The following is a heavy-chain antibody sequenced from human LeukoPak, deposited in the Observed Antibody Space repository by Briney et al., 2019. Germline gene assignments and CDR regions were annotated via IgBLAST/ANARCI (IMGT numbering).Heavy chain of an antibody. CDR1: GGSISSYY. CDR2: IYYSGST. CDR3: ARDRSDYYGSGSHFDY. V-gene: IGHV4-59*01. J-gene: IGHJ4*02. Sequence: SETLSLTCTVSGGSISSYYWSWIRQPPGKGLEWIGYIYYSGSTNYNPSLKSRVTISVDTSKNQFSLKLSSGTAADTAVYYCARDRSDYYGSGSHFDYWGQGTLVTVSS. D-gene: IGHD3-10*01.